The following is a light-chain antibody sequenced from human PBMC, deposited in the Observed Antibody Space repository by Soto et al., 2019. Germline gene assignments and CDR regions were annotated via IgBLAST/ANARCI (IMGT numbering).Light chain of an antibody. CDR3: QQYGSSLPYT. CDR1: QSVTSSY. V-gene: IGKV3-20*01. Sequence: EIVLTQSPGTLSLSPGERATLSCRASQSVTSSYLAWYQQKPGQAPRLLISGASSSATGIPDRFSASGSGTDCTLTISRLDPEDFAVYYCQQYGSSLPYTFGQGTKLEIK. CDR2: GAS. J-gene: IGKJ2*01.